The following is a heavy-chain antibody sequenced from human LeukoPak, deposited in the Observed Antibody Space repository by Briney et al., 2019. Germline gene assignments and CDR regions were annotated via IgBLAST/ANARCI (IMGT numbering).Heavy chain of an antibody. D-gene: IGHD2-15*01. CDR1: GGSFSGYY. CDR2: INHSGST. Sequence: PSETLSLTCAVYGGSFSGYYWSWIRQPPGKGLEWIGEINHSGSTNYNPSLKSRVTISVDTSKNQFSLNLSSVTAADTAVYYCARDWGLLATSGRGALDIWGQGTMVTVSS. CDR3: ARDWGLLATSGRGALDI. V-gene: IGHV4-34*01. J-gene: IGHJ3*02.